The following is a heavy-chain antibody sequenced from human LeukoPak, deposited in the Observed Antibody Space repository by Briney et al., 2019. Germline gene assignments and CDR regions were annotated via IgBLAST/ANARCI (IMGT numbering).Heavy chain of an antibody. CDR3: AREFSSGYYYKFCYYYGMDV. CDR1: GYTFTSYG. Sequence: ASVKVSCKASGYTFTSYGISWVRQAPGQGLEWMGWISAYNGNTNYAQKLQGRVTMTTDTSTSTAYMELRSLRSDDTAVYYCAREFSSGYYYKFCYYYGMDVWGQGTTVTVSS. V-gene: IGHV1-18*01. J-gene: IGHJ6*02. D-gene: IGHD3-22*01. CDR2: ISAYNGNT.